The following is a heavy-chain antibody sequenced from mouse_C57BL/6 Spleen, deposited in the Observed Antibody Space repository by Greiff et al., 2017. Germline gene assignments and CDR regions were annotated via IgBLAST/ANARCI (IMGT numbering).Heavy chain of an antibody. D-gene: IGHD4-1*01. CDR3: ARGLGDY. CDR1: GYTFTSYW. CDR2: IDPSDSYT. Sequence: QVHVKQPGAELVKPGASVKLSCKASGYTFTSYWMQWVKQRPGQGLEWIGEIDPSDSYTNYNQKFKGKATLTVDTSSSTAYMQLSSLTSEDSAVYYCARGLGDYWGQGTTLTVSS. V-gene: IGHV1-50*01. J-gene: IGHJ2*01.